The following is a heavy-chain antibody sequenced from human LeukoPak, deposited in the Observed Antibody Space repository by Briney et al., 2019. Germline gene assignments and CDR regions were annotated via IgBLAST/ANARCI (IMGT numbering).Heavy chain of an antibody. V-gene: IGHV3-30*03. D-gene: IGHD2-15*01. CDR2: LSSGGINK. CDR3: ARDHAGSGRAFDY. Sequence: GRSLRLSCAASGFTFSPYGIHWVRQAPGKGLEWVGLLSSGGINKHYADSVKGRFIISRDNSMNTLYLQMNSLGVEDTAVYYCARDHAGSGRAFDYWGQGTLVTVSS. J-gene: IGHJ4*02. CDR1: GFTFSPYG.